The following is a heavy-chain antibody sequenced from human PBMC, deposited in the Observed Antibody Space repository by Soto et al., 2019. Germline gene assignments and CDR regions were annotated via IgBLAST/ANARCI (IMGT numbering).Heavy chain of an antibody. D-gene: IGHD2-15*01. CDR1: GFTFSSYA. J-gene: IGHJ1*01. CDR2: ISGSGGST. CDR3: ARGYCSGGSCYQRAEYFQH. Sequence: GALRLSCAASGFTFSSYAMSWVRQAPGKGLEWVSAISGSGGSTYYADSVKGRFTISRDNSKNTLYLQMNSLRAEDTAVYYCARGYCSGGSCYQRAEYFQHWGQGTLVTVSS. V-gene: IGHV3-23*01.